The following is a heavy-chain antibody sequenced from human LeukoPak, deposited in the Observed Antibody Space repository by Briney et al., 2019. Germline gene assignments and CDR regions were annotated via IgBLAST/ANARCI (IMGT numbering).Heavy chain of an antibody. V-gene: IGHV3-30*04. Sequence: PGGSLRLSCIASGFTFNTYAMQWVRQAPGKGLEWVAVISIDGKTQYYADSVKGRFTISRDNSKNTLYLQMNSLRAEDTAVYYWAKVFVSSSWYYYYGMDVGGKGTTVTVPS. CDR1: GFTFNTYA. D-gene: IGHD6-13*01. CDR3: AKVFVSSSWYYYYGMDV. J-gene: IGHJ6*04. CDR2: ISIDGKTQ.